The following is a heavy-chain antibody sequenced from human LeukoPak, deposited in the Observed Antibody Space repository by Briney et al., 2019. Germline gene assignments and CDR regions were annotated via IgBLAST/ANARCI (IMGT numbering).Heavy chain of an antibody. CDR3: TRHNRYSGVFDS. J-gene: IGHJ4*02. Sequence: PGWSLRLSCASSVFTFIGSSMHWVRQASGKGVEWVGRIRSKANSYATAYAASVKGRFTISRDDSKNTAYLQMNSLKTEDTAVYYCTRHNRYSGVFDSWGQGNLVTVSS. CDR2: IRSKANSYAT. D-gene: IGHD3-10*01. CDR1: VFTFIGSS. V-gene: IGHV3-73*01.